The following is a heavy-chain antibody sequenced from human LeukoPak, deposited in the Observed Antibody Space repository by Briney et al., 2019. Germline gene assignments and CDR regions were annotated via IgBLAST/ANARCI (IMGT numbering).Heavy chain of an antibody. D-gene: IGHD6-13*01. V-gene: IGHV6-1*01. Sequence: SQTLSLTCPISGDSVSSSSVAWNWIRQSPSRGLEWLGRTYYRSKWHTDCAVSVKSRITINPDTSKNQFSLQLNSVIPEDTAVYYCARGFSSSWYGEDYFDYWGQGTLVTVSS. CDR1: GDSVSSSSVA. J-gene: IGHJ4*02. CDR3: ARGFSSSWYGEDYFDY. CDR2: TYYRSKWHT.